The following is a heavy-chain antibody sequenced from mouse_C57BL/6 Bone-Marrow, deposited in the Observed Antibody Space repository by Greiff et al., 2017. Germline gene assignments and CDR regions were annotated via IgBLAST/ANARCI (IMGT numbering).Heavy chain of an antibody. J-gene: IGHJ2*01. CDR2: IHPSDSDT. V-gene: IGHV1-74*01. CDR3: AILLSTTVVTLDYFDY. CDR1: GYTFTSYW. Sequence: VQLQQPGAELVKPGASVKVSCKASGYTFTSYWMHWVKQRPGQGLEWIGRIHPSDSDTNYNQKFKGKATLTVDESSSTAYMQLSSLTSEDSAVYYCAILLSTTVVTLDYFDYWGQGTTLTVSS. D-gene: IGHD1-1*01.